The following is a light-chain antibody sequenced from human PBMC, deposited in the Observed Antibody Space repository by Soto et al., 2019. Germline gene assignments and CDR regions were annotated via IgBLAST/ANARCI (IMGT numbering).Light chain of an antibody. CDR1: QSVSSN. J-gene: IGKJ4*01. CDR3: QQYNNWPQLT. CDR2: GAS. Sequence: EMVMTQAPATLSVCPWERATLSGRASQSVSSNLAWYKQKPGQAPRLLIYGASTRATGIPARFSGSGSGTEFTLTISSLQSEDFAVYYCQQYNNWPQLTFGGGTKVDI. V-gene: IGKV3-15*01.